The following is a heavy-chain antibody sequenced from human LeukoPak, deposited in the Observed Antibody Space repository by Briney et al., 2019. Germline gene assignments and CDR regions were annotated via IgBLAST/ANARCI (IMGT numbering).Heavy chain of an antibody. V-gene: IGHV1-3*01. J-gene: IGHJ3*02. Sequence: PGESLKISCKGSGYTFTSYAMHWVRQTPGQRLEWMGWINAGNGNTKYSQKFQGRVTITRVTSASTAYMELSSLRSEDTAVYYCASNHRTGYFGGAAFDIWGQGTMVTVSS. D-gene: IGHD3-9*01. CDR1: GYTFTSYA. CDR3: ASNHRTGYFGGAAFDI. CDR2: INAGNGNT.